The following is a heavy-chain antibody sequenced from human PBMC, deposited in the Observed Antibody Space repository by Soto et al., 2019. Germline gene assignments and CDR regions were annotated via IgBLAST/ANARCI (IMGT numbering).Heavy chain of an antibody. CDR1: GYTFNNYG. CDR3: ARVAITLIRGLKVDFYSMDV. Sequence: QLVQSGGEVKEPGASVQVSCKASGYTFNNYGITWVRQAPGQGLEWLGWISVYNGNKNYAKKVQGRVSMTADTSTSTAPRELRSLQSDDTAVYFCARVAITLIRGLKVDFYSMDVWGQGTTVTVSS. D-gene: IGHD3-10*01. V-gene: IGHV1-18*01. CDR2: ISVYNGNK. J-gene: IGHJ6*02.